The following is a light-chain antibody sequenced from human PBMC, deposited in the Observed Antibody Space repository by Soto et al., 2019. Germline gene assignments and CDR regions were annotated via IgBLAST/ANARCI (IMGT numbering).Light chain of an antibody. J-gene: IGLJ2*01. V-gene: IGLV2-14*01. Sequence: QSVLTQPASVSGSPGQSITISCTGTSSDVGGYNYVSWYQQHPGKAPKLMIYEVSNRPSGVSNRFSGSKSGNTASLTISGLQAEDEADYYCSSYTRSSTLRGVFGGGTQLTVL. CDR3: SSYTRSSTLRGV. CDR1: SSDVGGYNY. CDR2: EVS.